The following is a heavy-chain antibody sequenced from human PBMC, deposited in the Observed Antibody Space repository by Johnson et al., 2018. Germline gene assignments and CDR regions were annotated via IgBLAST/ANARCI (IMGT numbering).Heavy chain of an antibody. Sequence: VQLVQSGAEVKKPGESLKISCKGSGYTFTSYWIAWVRQKPGKGLEWMGIIYPSDSDVRYSPSFQGQVTISADKSISTAYLQWSSLKASDTAIYYCAQRDLGYYGGAAFDYWGQGTLVTVSS. CDR1: GYTFTSYW. J-gene: IGHJ4*02. CDR3: AQRDLGYYGGAAFDY. V-gene: IGHV5-51*01. CDR2: IYPSDSDV. D-gene: IGHD3-3*01.